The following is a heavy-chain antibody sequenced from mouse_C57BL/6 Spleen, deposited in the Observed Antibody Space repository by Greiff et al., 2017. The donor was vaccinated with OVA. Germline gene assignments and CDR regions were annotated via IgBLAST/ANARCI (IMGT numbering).Heavy chain of an antibody. D-gene: IGHD3-3*01. J-gene: IGHJ2*01. CDR1: GFTFSSYA. CDR3: TRTGGQPYYFDY. V-gene: IGHV5-9-1*02. Sequence: EVKLEESGEGLVKPGGSLKLSCAASGFTFSSYAMSWVRQTPEKRLEWVAYISSGGDYIYYADTVKGRFTISRDNARNTLYLQMSSLKSEDTAMDYCTRTGGQPYYFDYWGQGTTLTVSS. CDR2: ISSGGDYI.